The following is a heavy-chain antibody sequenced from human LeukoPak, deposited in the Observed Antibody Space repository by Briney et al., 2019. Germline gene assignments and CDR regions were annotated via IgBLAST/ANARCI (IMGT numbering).Heavy chain of an antibody. CDR2: IYYSGNT. D-gene: IGHD3-10*01. J-gene: IGHJ3*02. CDR3: ARTEITIPRGPRGFDI. V-gene: IGHV4-59*02. Sequence: PSETLFLTCIVSGGSVSRYYWSWVRQPPGKGLEWIGYIYYSGNTNYNPSLKGRVTMSVDTSKNQFSLNLTSVTAADTAVYYCARTEITIPRGPRGFDIWGQGTMVTVSS. CDR1: GGSVSRYY.